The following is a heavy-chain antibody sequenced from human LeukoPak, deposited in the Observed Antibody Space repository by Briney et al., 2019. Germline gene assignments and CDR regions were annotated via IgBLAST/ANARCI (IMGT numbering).Heavy chain of an antibody. D-gene: IGHD3-3*01. Sequence: PSQTLSLTCTVSGGSISSGSYYWSWIRQPAGKGLEWIGRIYTSGSTNYNPSLKSRVTISVDTSKNQFSLKLSSVTAADTAVYYCARSGYYPFDYWGQGTLVTVSS. V-gene: IGHV4-61*02. CDR2: IYTSGST. CDR1: GGSISSGSYY. J-gene: IGHJ4*02. CDR3: ARSGYYPFDY.